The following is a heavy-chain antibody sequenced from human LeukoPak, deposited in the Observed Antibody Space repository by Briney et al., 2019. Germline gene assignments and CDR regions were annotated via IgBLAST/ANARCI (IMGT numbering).Heavy chain of an antibody. Sequence: GGPLRLSCAASGFTLSDYYMSWIRQAPGKGLEWVSYISSSGSTIYYADSAKGRFTISRDNAKNSLYLQMNSLRAEDTAVYYCARRRCSSGCYYFDYWGQGTLVTVSS. V-gene: IGHV3-11*01. J-gene: IGHJ4*02. D-gene: IGHD3-22*01. CDR3: ARRRCSSGCYYFDY. CDR2: ISSSGSTI. CDR1: GFTLSDYY.